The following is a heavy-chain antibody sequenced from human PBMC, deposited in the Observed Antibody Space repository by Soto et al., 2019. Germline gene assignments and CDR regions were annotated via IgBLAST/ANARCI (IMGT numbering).Heavy chain of an antibody. V-gene: IGHV5-51*01. Sequence: GESLKISCKGSGYSFTSYWIGWVRQMPGKGLEWMGIIYPGDSDTRYSPSLQGQVTISADKSISTAYLQWSSLKASDTAMYYCARHLSSFDITGTEVDYWGQGTLVTVSS. CDR3: ARHLSSFDITGTEVDY. J-gene: IGHJ4*02. CDR1: GYSFTSYW. D-gene: IGHD1-20*01. CDR2: IYPGDSDT.